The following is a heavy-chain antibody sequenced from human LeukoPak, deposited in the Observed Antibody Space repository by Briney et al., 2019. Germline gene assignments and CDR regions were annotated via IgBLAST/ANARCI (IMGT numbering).Heavy chain of an antibody. CDR1: GYTLTGYY. D-gene: IGHD3-16*01. Sequence: ASVKVSCKASGYTLTGYYMHWVRQAPGQGLEWMGWINPNSGGTNYAQKFQGRVTMTRDTSISTAYMELSRLRSDDTAVYYCARVPDPQGVGAVYYFDYWGQGTLVTVSS. V-gene: IGHV1-2*02. CDR2: INPNSGGT. CDR3: ARVPDPQGVGAVYYFDY. J-gene: IGHJ4*02.